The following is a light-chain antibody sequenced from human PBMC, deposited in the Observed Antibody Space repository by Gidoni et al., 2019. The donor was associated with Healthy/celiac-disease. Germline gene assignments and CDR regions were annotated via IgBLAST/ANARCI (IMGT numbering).Light chain of an antibody. CDR1: SSNIGSNT. Sequence: QSALTQPPSASGTPGPRVTISCSGSSSNIGSNTANWYQQLPETAPKLLIYSNNQRPSGVPDRCSGSKSGTAASLAISGLQAEDEDDYYCAAWDDSLKVVFGGGTKLTVL. CDR3: AAWDDSLKVV. CDR2: SNN. J-gene: IGLJ2*01. V-gene: IGLV1-44*01.